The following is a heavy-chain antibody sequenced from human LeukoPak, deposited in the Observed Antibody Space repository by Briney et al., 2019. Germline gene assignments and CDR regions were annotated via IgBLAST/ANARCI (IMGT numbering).Heavy chain of an antibody. J-gene: IGHJ4*02. CDR2: INHSGST. CDR3: AREGSSGYYPQYYFDY. V-gene: IGHV4-34*01. Sequence: SETLSLTCAVYGGSFSGYYWSWIRQPPGKGLEWIGEINHSGSTNYNPSLKSRVTISVDTSKNQFSLKLSSVTAADTAVYYCAREGSSGYYPQYYFDYWGQGTLATVSS. CDR1: GGSFSGYY. D-gene: IGHD3-22*01.